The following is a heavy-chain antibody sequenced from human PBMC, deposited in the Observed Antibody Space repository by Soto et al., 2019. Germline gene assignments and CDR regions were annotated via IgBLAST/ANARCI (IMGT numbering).Heavy chain of an antibody. V-gene: IGHV4-34*01. Sequence: SETLSLTCAVYGGSFSGYYWSWIRQPPGKGLEWIGEINHSGSTNYNPSLKSRVTISVDTSKNQFSLKLSSVTAADTAVYYCARATGYSGYVRYYYYMDVWGKGTTVTVSS. D-gene: IGHD5-12*01. CDR1: GGSFSGYY. J-gene: IGHJ6*03. CDR2: INHSGST. CDR3: ARATGYSGYVRYYYYMDV.